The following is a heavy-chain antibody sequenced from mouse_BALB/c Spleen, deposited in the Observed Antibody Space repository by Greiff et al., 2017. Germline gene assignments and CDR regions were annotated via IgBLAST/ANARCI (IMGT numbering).Heavy chain of an antibody. J-gene: IGHJ3*01. D-gene: IGHD2-2*01. V-gene: IGHV1-55*01. CDR3: ARWGYDGFAY. CDR1: GYNFTSYW. CDR2: IYPGSGST. Sequence: QVQLQQPGAELVKPGTSVKLSCKASGYNFTSYWINWVKLRPGQGLEWIGDIYPGSGSTNYNEKFKSKATLTVDTSSSTAYMQLSSLASEDSALYYCARWGYDGFAYWGQGTLVTVSA.